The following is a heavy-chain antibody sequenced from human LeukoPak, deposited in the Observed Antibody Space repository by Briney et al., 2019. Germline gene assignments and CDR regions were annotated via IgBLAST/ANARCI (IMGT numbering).Heavy chain of an antibody. V-gene: IGHV3-9*01. CDR1: GFTFDDYA. CDR3: ARDANYYGAGSFP. Sequence: GRSLRLSCAASGFTFDDYAMHWVRQAPGKGLEWVSGISWNSGSIGYADSVKGRFTISRDNAKNSLYLQMNSLRAEDTAVYYCARDANYYGAGSFPWGQGTLVTVSS. D-gene: IGHD3-10*01. J-gene: IGHJ4*02. CDR2: ISWNSGSI.